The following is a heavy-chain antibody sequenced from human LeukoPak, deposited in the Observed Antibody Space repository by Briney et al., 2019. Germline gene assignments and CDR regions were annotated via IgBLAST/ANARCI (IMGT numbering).Heavy chain of an antibody. CDR2: INPNSGGT. D-gene: IGHD1-26*01. CDR3: ARVARIVGAGGYGQLVY. CDR1: GYTFNGYY. V-gene: IGHV1-2*02. J-gene: IGHJ4*02. Sequence: GASVKVSCKASGYTFNGYYMHWVRQAPGQGLEWMGWINPNSGGTNYEQKFQGRVTMTRDTSISTAYMELSRLRSDDTAVYYCARVARIVGAGGYGQLVYWGQGTLVTVSS.